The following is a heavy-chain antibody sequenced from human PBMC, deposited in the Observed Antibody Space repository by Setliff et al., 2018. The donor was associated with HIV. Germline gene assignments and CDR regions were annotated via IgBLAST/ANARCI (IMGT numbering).Heavy chain of an antibody. CDR1: GCSFANAH. J-gene: IGHJ4*02. CDR3: TTGPMTVFGLITDC. D-gene: IGHD3-3*01. Sequence: EGSLRRSCTASGCSFANAHMAWVRQAPGKGLEWVARIKSQTAGGTIDYAAPVKARFTISRDDSKSTLYLQMNSLTREDTALYYCTTGPMTVFGLITDCWGQGALVTVSS. CDR2: IKSQTAGGTI. V-gene: IGHV3-15*01.